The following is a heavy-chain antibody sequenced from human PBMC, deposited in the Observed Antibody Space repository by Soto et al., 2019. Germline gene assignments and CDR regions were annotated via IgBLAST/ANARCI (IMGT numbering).Heavy chain of an antibody. CDR3: ARDLAGVVVAATHWYFDL. CDR1: GYTFTSYG. CDR2: ISAYNGNT. V-gene: IGHV1-18*01. J-gene: IGHJ2*01. D-gene: IGHD2-15*01. Sequence: QVQLVQSGAEVKKPGASVKVSCKASGYTFTSYGISWVRQAPGQGLEWMGWISAYNGNTNYAQKLQGRVTMTTDTSTRTAYMELRSLRSDDPAVYYCARDLAGVVVAATHWYFDLWGRGTLVTVSS.